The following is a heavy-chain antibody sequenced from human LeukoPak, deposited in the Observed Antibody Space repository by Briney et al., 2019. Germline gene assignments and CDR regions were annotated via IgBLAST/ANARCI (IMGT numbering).Heavy chain of an antibody. J-gene: IGHJ2*01. CDR1: GFTFSSYS. CDR2: ISSSSSYI. V-gene: IGHV3-21*01. Sequence: GGSLRLSCAASGFTFSSYSMNWVRQAPGKGLEWVSSISSSSSYIYYADSVKGLFTISRDNAKNSLYLQMNSLRAEDTAVYYCARDYGDYIAYWYFDLWGRGTLVTVSS. D-gene: IGHD4-17*01. CDR3: ARDYGDYIAYWYFDL.